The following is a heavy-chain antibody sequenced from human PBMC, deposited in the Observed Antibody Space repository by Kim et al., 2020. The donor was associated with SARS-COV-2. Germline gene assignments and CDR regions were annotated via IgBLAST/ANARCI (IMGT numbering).Heavy chain of an antibody. V-gene: IGHV3-23*01. J-gene: IGHJ4*02. Sequence: SADAVKGRFTISRDNSKNTLYLQMNSLRAEDTAVYYCAKESSGYDNPFDYWGQGTLVTVSS. CDR3: AKESSGYDNPFDY. D-gene: IGHD5-12*01.